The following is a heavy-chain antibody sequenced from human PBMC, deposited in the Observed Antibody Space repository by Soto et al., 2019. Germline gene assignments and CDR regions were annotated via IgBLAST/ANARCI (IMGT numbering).Heavy chain of an antibody. CDR1: GYTFASYG. Sequence: QVQLVQSGPEVKKPGASVKVSSKASGYTFASYGISWVRQAPGQGLAWMGWISAYNGKTNYAQKLQGRATMTTDTSTRTAYTEPRSLRSDDTAVYYCARDAGVAGELYYWGQGTRVTVSS. D-gene: IGHD3-3*01. J-gene: IGHJ4*02. CDR2: ISAYNGKT. CDR3: ARDAGVAGELYY. V-gene: IGHV1-18*01.